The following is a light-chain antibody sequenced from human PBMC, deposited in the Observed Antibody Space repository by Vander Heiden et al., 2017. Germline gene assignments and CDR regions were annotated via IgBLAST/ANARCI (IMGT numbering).Light chain of an antibody. J-gene: IGKJ1*01. CDR2: LGA. CDR3: MQALQTPWT. CDR1: QSLPHSNGYNY. V-gene: IGKV2-28*01. Sequence: TVMTHSPLSLPVTPGEPASISCRSTQSLPHSNGYNYLDWSPQKPGESPQLLIDLGANRASGGPDRFSGSGSGTDVTLKISRVEAEDVGVYYCMQALQTPWTFGQGTKVEIK.